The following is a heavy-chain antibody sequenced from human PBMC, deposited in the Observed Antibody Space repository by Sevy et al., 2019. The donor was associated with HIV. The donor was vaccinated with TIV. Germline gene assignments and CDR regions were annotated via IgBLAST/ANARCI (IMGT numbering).Heavy chain of an antibody. CDR1: GFTFSDYY. V-gene: IGHV3-11*04. CDR2: ISSSGSTI. D-gene: IGHD6-19*01. CDR3: ARSWGWDGYGMDV. J-gene: IGHJ6*02. Sequence: GGSLRLSCAASGFTFSDYYMTWIRQAPGKGLEWVSYISSSGSTIFYADSVKGRFTISRDNAKNSLFLQMNSLRAEDTAVYYGARSWGWDGYGMDVWGQGTTVTVSS.